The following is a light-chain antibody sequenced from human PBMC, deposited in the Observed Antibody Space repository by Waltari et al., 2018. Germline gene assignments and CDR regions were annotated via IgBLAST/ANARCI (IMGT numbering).Light chain of an antibody. CDR2: DVS. CDR3: SSYTSNNIRV. CDR1: SSDGGGYNY. J-gene: IGLJ3*02. V-gene: IGLV2-14*03. Sequence: QSALTPPPSVSGSPGQSITISCTGTSSDGGGYNYVSWYQQHPGKGPKVMIYDVSDRPSGVSNRFSGSKSGNTASLTISGLQAEDEADYYCSSYTSNNIRVFGGGTKLTVL.